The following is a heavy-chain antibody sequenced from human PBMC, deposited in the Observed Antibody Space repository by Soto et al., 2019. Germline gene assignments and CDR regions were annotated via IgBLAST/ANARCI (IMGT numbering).Heavy chain of an antibody. V-gene: IGHV3-33*01. CDR2: IWYDGSNK. CDR1: RFTFSSYG. CDR3: ARDAPEGDYFDY. Sequence: QVQLVESGGGVVQPGRSLRLSCAASRFTFSSYGMHWVRQAPGKGLEWVAVIWYDGSNKYYADSVKGRFTISRDNSKNTLYLQMNSLRAEDTAVYYCARDAPEGDYFDYWGQGTLVTVSS. J-gene: IGHJ4*02.